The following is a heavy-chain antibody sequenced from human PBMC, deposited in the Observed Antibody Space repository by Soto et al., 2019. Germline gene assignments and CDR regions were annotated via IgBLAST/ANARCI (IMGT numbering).Heavy chain of an antibody. CDR1: GFTFSSYA. J-gene: IGHJ4*02. V-gene: IGHV3-23*01. CDR3: AKYSISRAAAAGTLSFDY. D-gene: IGHD6-13*01. Sequence: PGGSLRLSCAASGFTFSSYALTWVRQAPGKGLEWVSAIGNSGGGTYYADSVKGRFTISRDNSKNTLYLQMNSLRAEDTALYYCAKYSISRAAAAGTLSFDYWGQGTLVTVSS. CDR2: IGNSGGGT.